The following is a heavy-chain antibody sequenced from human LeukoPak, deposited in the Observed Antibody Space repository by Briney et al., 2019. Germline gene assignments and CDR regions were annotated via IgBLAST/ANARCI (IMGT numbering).Heavy chain of an antibody. J-gene: IGHJ4*02. CDR2: ISSSSSTI. V-gene: IGHV3-48*01. CDR1: GFTFSSYS. D-gene: IGHD2-2*01. Sequence: GGSLRLSCAASGFTFSSYSMNWVRQAPGKGLEWVSYISSSSSTIYYADSVKGRFTISRDNAKNTLYLQMNSLRAEDTAVYYCARGLSGFASSLGYWGQGALVTVSA. CDR3: ARGLSGFASSLGY.